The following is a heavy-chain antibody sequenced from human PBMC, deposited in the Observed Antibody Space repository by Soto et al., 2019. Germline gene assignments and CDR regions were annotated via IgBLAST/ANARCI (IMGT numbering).Heavy chain of an antibody. Sequence: SETLSLTCTVSGGSISSGGYYWSWIRQHPGKGLEWIGYIYYSGSTYYNPSLKSRVTISVDTSKNQCSLKLSSVTAADTAVYYCARQNCSGGSCYSPKLRLLAYGMDVWGQGTTVTVSS. CDR1: GGSISSGGYY. D-gene: IGHD2-15*01. CDR3: ARQNCSGGSCYSPKLRLLAYGMDV. J-gene: IGHJ6*02. CDR2: IYYSGST. V-gene: IGHV4-31*03.